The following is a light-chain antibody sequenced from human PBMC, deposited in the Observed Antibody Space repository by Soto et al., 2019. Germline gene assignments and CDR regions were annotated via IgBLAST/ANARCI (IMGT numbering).Light chain of an antibody. Sequence: DIQMTQSPSSLVGDRVTITCRASQDIGNFLAWYQQKPGKVPKLLIYAASTLQSGAPSRFSGSGSGTDFTLTISSLQPEDVATYYCQQYYNWPPITFGQGTRLE. CDR3: QQYYNWPPIT. CDR2: AAS. CDR1: QDIGNF. J-gene: IGKJ5*01. V-gene: IGKV1-27*01.